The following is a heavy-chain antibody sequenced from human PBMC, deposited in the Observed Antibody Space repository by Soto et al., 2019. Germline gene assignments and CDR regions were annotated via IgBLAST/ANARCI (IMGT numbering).Heavy chain of an antibody. CDR1: GGSFSGYY. CDR3: TRIGSGRYGGTYYYGMDV. J-gene: IGHJ6*02. D-gene: IGHD6-19*01. Sequence: SETLSLTCAVYGGSFSGYYWSWIRQPPGKGLEWIGEINHSGSTNYNPSLKSRVTISVDTSKNQFSLKLSSVTAADTAVYYCTRIGSGRYGGTYYYGMDVWGQGTTVTVSS. V-gene: IGHV4-34*01. CDR2: INHSGST.